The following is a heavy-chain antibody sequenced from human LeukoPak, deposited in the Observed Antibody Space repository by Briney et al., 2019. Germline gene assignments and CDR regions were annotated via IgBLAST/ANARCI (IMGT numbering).Heavy chain of an antibody. V-gene: IGHV4-59*01. CDR3: ARITVTTEVYYYYYYYMDV. Sequence: SETLSLTCTVSGGSISSYYWSWIRQPPGKGLEWIGYIYYSGSTNYNPSLKSRVTISVDTSKNQFSLKLSSVTAADTAVYDCARITVTTEVYYYYYYYMDVWGKGTTVTVSS. CDR1: GGSISSYY. CDR2: IYYSGST. J-gene: IGHJ6*03. D-gene: IGHD4-17*01.